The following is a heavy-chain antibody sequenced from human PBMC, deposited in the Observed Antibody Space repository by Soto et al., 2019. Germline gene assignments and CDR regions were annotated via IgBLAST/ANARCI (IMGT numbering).Heavy chain of an antibody. J-gene: IGHJ4*02. CDR3: ARRWSSSLFDY. CDR1: GGSISSSSYY. CDR2: IYYSGST. Sequence: QLQLQESGPGLVKPSETLSLTCTVSGGSISSSSYYWVWIRQHPGKGLEWIGNIYYSGSTYYNPSLKSRVTISVDTSKNQLSPKLSSVTAADTAVYYCARRWSSSLFDYWGQGTLVTVSS. D-gene: IGHD6-6*01. V-gene: IGHV4-39*01.